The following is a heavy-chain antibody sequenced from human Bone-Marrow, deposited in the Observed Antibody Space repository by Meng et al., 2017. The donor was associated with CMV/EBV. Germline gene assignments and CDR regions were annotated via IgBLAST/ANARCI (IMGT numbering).Heavy chain of an antibody. CDR3: ARDRQRITRKVYNYYGMDV. D-gene: IGHD1-14*01. J-gene: IGHJ6*02. CDR1: GFTFSSYA. Sequence: GESLKISCAASGFTFSSYAMHWVRQAPGKGLEWVAVISYDGSNKYYADSVKGRFTISRDNSKNTLYLQMNSLRAEDTAVYYCARDRQRITRKVYNYYGMDVWGQGTTVTVSS. CDR2: ISYDGSNK. V-gene: IGHV3-30-3*01.